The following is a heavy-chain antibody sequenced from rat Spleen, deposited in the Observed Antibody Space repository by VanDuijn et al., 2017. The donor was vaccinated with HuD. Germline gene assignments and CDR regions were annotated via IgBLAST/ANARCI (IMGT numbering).Heavy chain of an antibody. Sequence: EVQLVESGGGLVQPGRSMKLSCAASGFTFSDYYMAWVCQAPKKGLEWVASISTGGDDTYYRDSVKGRFTVSRNNAKSNLYLEMDSLRSEDTATYYCARLKGGVFDWGQGVMVTVSS. CDR1: GFTFSDYY. V-gene: IGHV5-25*01. J-gene: IGHJ2*01. D-gene: IGHD1-11*01. CDR2: ISTGGDDT. CDR3: ARLKGGVFD.